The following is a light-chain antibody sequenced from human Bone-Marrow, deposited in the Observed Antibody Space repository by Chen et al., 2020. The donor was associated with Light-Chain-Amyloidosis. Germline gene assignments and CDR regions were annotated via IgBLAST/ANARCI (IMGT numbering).Light chain of an antibody. V-gene: IGKV4-1*01. CDR3: QQYYDTPLT. Sequence: DIAMTQSPDSLAVSPGDRATITCKSSQSVLYDANKENYLAWYQQKPGQPPKLLIYWASTRESGVPDRFSGGGSGTDFTLTISSLQAEDVALYYCQQYYDTPLTFGGGTRVEIK. CDR2: WAS. CDR1: QSVLYDANKENY. J-gene: IGKJ4*01.